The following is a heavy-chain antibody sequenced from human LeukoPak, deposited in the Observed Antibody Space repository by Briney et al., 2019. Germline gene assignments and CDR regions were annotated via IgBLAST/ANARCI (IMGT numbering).Heavy chain of an antibody. CDR3: ARDRYGSGSYCRF. J-gene: IGHJ4*02. V-gene: IGHV1-18*04. D-gene: IGHD3-10*01. Sequence: ASVKVSCKASGYTFTRYDINWVRQAPGQGLEWMGWISVYNGNTNYAQNVQDRVTMTTDTSTSTAYMELRSLRSDDTAVYYCARDRYGSGSYCRFWGQGTLVTVSS. CDR1: GYTFTRYD. CDR2: ISVYNGNT.